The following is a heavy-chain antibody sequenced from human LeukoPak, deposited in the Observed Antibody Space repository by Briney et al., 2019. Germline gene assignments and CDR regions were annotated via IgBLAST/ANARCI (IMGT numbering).Heavy chain of an antibody. CDR2: IIPIFGIA. V-gene: IGHV1-69*10. CDR1: GGTFSSYA. J-gene: IGHJ5*02. CDR3: ARNIAVAGTEWFDP. D-gene: IGHD6-19*01. Sequence: GASVKVSCKASGGTFSSYAISWVRQAPGQGLEGRGEIIPIFGIANYAQKFQGRVTITADKSTSTAYMELSSLRSEDTAVYYCARNIAVAGTEWFDPWGQGTLVTVSS.